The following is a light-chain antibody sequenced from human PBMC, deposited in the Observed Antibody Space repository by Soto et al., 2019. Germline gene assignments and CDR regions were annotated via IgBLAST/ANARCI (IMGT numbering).Light chain of an antibody. CDR1: QSISSY. Sequence: DIQMTQSASSLSASVGDRATITCRASQSISSYLNWYQQKPGKAPKLLIYAASSLQSGVPSRFSGSGSGTDFTLTISSLQPEDFATYYCQQSYSTPWTFGQGTKV. V-gene: IGKV1-39*01. J-gene: IGKJ1*01. CDR2: AAS. CDR3: QQSYSTPWT.